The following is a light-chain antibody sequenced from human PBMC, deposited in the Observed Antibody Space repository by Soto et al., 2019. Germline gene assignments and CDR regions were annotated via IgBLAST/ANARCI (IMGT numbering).Light chain of an antibody. Sequence: EIVMTQSPATLSLSPGERATLSFMAIQSVSSNLAWYQQKPGQAPRLLIYGASTRATGIPARFSGSGSGTEFSLTISSLQSEDFAVYYCQQYNNWPRSITFGHGTRLEIK. CDR3: QQYNNWPRSIT. CDR2: GAS. J-gene: IGKJ5*01. CDR1: QSVSSN. V-gene: IGKV3-15*01.